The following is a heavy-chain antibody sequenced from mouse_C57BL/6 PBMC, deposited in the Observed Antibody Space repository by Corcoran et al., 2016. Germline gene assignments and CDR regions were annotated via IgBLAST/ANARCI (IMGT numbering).Heavy chain of an antibody. V-gene: IGHV1-85*01. CDR2: IYPRDGST. D-gene: IGHD2-5*01. Sequence: QVQLQQSGPELVKPGASVKLSCKASGYTFTSYDINWVKQRPGQGLEWIGWIYPRDGSTKYNEKFKGTATLTVDTSSSTAYMELHSLTSEVSAVYFCAREETYYSNPYAMDYWGQGTSFTVSS. CDR1: GYTFTSYD. CDR3: AREETYYSNPYAMDY. J-gene: IGHJ4*01.